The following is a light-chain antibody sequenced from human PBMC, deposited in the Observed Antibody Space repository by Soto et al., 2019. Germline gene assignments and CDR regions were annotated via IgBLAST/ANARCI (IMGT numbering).Light chain of an antibody. V-gene: IGKV4-1*01. CDR1: QRVIYSANNKNC. Sequence: DIVMTQSPDSLAVSLGERATINCKSSQRVIYSANNKNCLAWYQQKPGQPPKLIIYWASTREAVVPDRFSGSGSGTDFTLTISILQAEYVAVYYCQHYLGIPRTFGQGTKVEIK. J-gene: IGKJ1*01. CDR2: WAS. CDR3: QHYLGIPRT.